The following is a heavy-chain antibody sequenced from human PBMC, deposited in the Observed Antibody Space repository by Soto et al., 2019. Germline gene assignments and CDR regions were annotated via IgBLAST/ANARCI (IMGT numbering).Heavy chain of an antibody. V-gene: IGHV1-69*13. J-gene: IGHJ4*02. CDR3: ARTYYGSGSYYNPPFDY. D-gene: IGHD3-10*01. CDR2: IIPIFGTA. CDR1: GGTFSSYA. Sequence: GASVKVSCKASGGTFSSYAISWVRQAPGQGLEWMGGIIPIFGTANYAQKFQGRVTITADESTSTAYMELSSLRSEDTAVYYCARTYYGSGSYYNPPFDYWGQGTLVTVSS.